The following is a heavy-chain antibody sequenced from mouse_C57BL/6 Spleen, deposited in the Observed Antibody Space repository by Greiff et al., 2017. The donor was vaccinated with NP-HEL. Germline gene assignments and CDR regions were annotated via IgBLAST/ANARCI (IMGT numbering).Heavy chain of an antibody. CDR1: GYTFTDYY. J-gene: IGHJ4*01. CDR2: INPNNGGT. Sequence: EVQLQQSGPELVKPGASVKISCKASGYTFTDYYMNWVKQSHGKSLEWIGDINPNNGGTSYNQKFKGKATLTVDKSSSTAYMELRSLTSEDSAVYDCARGCRRYYYAMGYWGQGTTVTVSS. V-gene: IGHV1-26*01. CDR3: ARGCRRYYYAMGY.